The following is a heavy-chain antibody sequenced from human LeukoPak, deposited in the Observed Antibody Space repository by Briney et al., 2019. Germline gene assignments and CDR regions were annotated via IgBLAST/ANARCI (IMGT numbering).Heavy chain of an antibody. V-gene: IGHV4-34*01. Sequence: SETLSLTCAVSGVSFDDYYWAWVRQTPGKGLEWIGEINHSGYTNDSPSLKSRVTLSIDTSRKQFSLNLRSVTVADAGTYYCTRITTGHYYWGQGTLVSVAS. CDR1: GVSFDDYY. D-gene: IGHD3-22*01. CDR2: INHSGYT. J-gene: IGHJ4*02. CDR3: TRITTGHYY.